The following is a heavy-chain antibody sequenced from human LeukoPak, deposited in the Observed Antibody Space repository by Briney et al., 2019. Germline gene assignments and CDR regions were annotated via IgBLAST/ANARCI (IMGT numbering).Heavy chain of an antibody. Sequence: SETLSLTCTVSGGSISSYYWSWIRQPPGKGLEWIGYIYYSGSTNYNPSLKSRVTISVDTSKNQFSLKLSSVTAADTAVYYCARRAVRGVIDYWGQGTLVTVSS. D-gene: IGHD3-10*01. CDR3: ARRAVRGVIDY. CDR1: GGSISSYY. V-gene: IGHV4-59*08. CDR2: IYYSGST. J-gene: IGHJ4*02.